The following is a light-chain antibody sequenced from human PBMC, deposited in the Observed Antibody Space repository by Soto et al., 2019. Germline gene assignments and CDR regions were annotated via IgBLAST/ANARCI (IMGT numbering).Light chain of an antibody. V-gene: IGKV1-5*01. Sequence: DIQMTQSPSTLSASVGDRVTITCRASQSISSWLAWYQQKPGKAPKLLIYDASSLESGVPSRFSGSGSGTEFTLTISSRQPDDFATYYCQQYNSYSQPFGQGTKVEIK. J-gene: IGKJ1*01. CDR1: QSISSW. CDR3: QQYNSYSQP. CDR2: DAS.